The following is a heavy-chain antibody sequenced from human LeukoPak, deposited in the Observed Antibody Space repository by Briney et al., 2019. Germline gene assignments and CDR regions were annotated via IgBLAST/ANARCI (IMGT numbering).Heavy chain of an antibody. D-gene: IGHD5-24*01. V-gene: IGHV4-39*01. CDR2: INYSGTT. CDR1: GGSLSSSGYY. Sequence: SGTLSLTCTASGGSLSSSGYYWGWIRQPPGKGLEWIAGINYSGTTYYNPSLKSRVTISEDRSKNQFSLKLSSVTAADTAVYYCARLRDGRWLLEYWGQGTLVTVSS. CDR3: ARLRDGRWLLEY. J-gene: IGHJ4*02.